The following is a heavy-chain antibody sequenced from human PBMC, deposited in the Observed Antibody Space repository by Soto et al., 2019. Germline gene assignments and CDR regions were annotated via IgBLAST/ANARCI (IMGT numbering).Heavy chain of an antibody. J-gene: IGHJ6*02. CDR3: ARELRFGEDYYGMDV. CDR2: IYYSGST. V-gene: IGHV4-31*03. Sequence: QVQLQESGPGLVKPSQTLSLTCTVSGGSISSGGYYWSWIRQHPGKGLEWIGYIYYSGSTYYNPSLKSRVTISVDTSKTQVSLKLSSVTAADTAVYYCARELRFGEDYYGMDVWGQGTTVTVSS. CDR1: GGSISSGGYY. D-gene: IGHD3-10*01.